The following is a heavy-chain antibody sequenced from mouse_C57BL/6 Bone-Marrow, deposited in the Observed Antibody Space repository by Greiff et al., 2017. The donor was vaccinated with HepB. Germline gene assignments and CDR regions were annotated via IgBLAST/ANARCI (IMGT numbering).Heavy chain of an antibody. CDR2: IHPNSGST. Sequence: QVQLKQPGAELVKPGASVKLSCKASGYTFTSYWMHWVKQRPGQGLEWIGMIHPNSGSTNYNEKFKSKATLTVDKSSSTAYMQLSSLTSEDSAVYYCARFLSTMITTYLRWVDYWGQGTTLTVSS. D-gene: IGHD2-4*01. CDR1: GYTFTSYW. V-gene: IGHV1-64*01. CDR3: ARFLSTMITTYLRWVDY. J-gene: IGHJ2*01.